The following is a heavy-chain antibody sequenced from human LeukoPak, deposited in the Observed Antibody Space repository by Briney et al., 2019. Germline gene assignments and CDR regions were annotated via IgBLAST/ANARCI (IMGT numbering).Heavy chain of an antibody. CDR2: ISSSSAYI. J-gene: IGHJ4*02. V-gene: IGHV3-21*01. D-gene: IGHD5-18*01. CDR1: GFIFSDYS. Sequence: GGSLRLSCVASGFIFSDYSMDWVRQAPGKGLEWVSSISSSSAYIFYSDSVKGRFTISRDNAKNSLYLQMNSLRAEDTAVYYCARDGYSYGSSFDYWGQGTLVTVSS. CDR3: ARDGYSYGSSFDY.